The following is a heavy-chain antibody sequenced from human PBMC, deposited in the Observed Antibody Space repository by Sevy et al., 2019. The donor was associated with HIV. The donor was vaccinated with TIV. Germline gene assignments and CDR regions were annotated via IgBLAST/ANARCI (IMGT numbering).Heavy chain of an antibody. CDR1: GYTFTGYY. CDR3: GRDDQYGYFEY. J-gene: IGHJ4*02. Sequence: ASVKVSCKASGYTFTGYYMHWVRQAPGQGLQWMGWINPDSGGPNYAPKFQGRVTLTRDTSISTAYMELSRLKSDDTAVYYCGRDDQYGYFEYWGQGTLVTVS. CDR2: INPDSGGP. D-gene: IGHD3-10*01. V-gene: IGHV1-2*02.